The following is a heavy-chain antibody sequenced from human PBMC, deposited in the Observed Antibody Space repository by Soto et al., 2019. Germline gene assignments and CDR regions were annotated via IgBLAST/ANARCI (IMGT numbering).Heavy chain of an antibody. CDR3: ARYCSGGSCFSYYFDY. V-gene: IGHV4-31*03. CDR1: GGSISSGGYY. D-gene: IGHD2-15*01. J-gene: IGHJ4*02. Sequence: QVQLQESGPGLVKPSQTLSLTCTVSGGSISSGGYYWSWIRQHPGKGLEGIGYIYYSGSTYYNPSLKRRLTISVATSKNQCSLKLSSVTAADTAVYYCARYCSGGSCFSYYFDYWGQGTLVTVSS. CDR2: IYYSGST.